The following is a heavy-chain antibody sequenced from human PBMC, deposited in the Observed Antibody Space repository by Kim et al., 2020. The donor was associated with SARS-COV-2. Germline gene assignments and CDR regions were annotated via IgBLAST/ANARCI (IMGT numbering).Heavy chain of an antibody. CDR3: ARGSNYYDNIGYPSVGY. Sequence: GGSLRLSCAASGFTFSRYTMHWVRQAPDKGLEWVAVISYDGGSEYYADSVKGRFTISRDNSKNTLYLQMNSLRAEDTAVYYCARGSNYYDNIGYPSVGYWGARTLVTVS. D-gene: IGHD3-22*01. V-gene: IGHV3-30-3*01. CDR1: GFTFSRYT. J-gene: IGHJ4*02. CDR2: ISYDGGSE.